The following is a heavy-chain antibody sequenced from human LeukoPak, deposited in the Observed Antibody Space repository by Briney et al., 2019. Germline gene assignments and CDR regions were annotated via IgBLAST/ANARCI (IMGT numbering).Heavy chain of an antibody. CDR2: ISDNAGST. CDR1: GFTFRSCD. J-gene: IGHJ4*02. CDR3: TKVFLSFCSGGNCYFDY. Sequence: GGSLRLSCAASGFTFRSCDMSWVRQAPGKGLEWVSVISDNAGSTYYADSVKGRFTISRDNSKNTLYLQMNSLRAEDTAVYYCTKVFLSFCSGGNCYFDYWGQGTLVTVSS. D-gene: IGHD3-3*01. V-gene: IGHV3-23*01.